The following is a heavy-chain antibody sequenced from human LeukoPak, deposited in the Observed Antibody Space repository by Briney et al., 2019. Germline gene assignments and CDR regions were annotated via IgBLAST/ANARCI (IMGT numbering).Heavy chain of an antibody. CDR1: GGTFSSYA. CDR2: IIPIFGTA. CDR3: ASISSEMSSGWPEIDY. J-gene: IGHJ4*02. D-gene: IGHD6-19*01. Sequence: ASVKVSCKASGGTFSSYAISWVRQAPGQGLEWMGGIIPIFGTANYAQKFQGRVTITADESTSTAYMELSSLRSEDTAVYYCASISSEMSSGWPEIDYWGQGTLVTVSS. V-gene: IGHV1-69*13.